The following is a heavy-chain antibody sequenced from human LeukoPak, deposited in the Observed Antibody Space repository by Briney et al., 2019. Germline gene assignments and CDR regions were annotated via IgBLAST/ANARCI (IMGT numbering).Heavy chain of an antibody. V-gene: IGHV4-59*01. J-gene: IGHJ4*01. D-gene: IGHD5-18*01. CDR1: GASISSYY. Sequence: SETLSLTCTVSGASISSYYWSWIRQPPGKGLEWIGFISYSGSTNYNPSLKSRVTMSIDTSKNQFSLRLSSVTAADTAVCFCARGYNYGYGYWGQEPWSPSPQ. CDR2: ISYSGST. CDR3: ARGYNYGYGY.